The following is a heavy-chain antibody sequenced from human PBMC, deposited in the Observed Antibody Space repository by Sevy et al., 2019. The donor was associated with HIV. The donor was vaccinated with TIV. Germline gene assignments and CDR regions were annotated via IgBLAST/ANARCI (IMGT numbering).Heavy chain of an antibody. CDR1: GGSIGAGGYS. V-gene: IGHV4-31*11. Sequence: SETLSLTCAVSGGSIGAGGYSWSWIRQHPGKGLEWVGYIFHSGKTYFNSSLEGRVTISVHTSKTQFSLKLTSVTAADTAIYYCARHGGGSNYYAMDVWCQGTTVTVSS. D-gene: IGHD2-15*01. CDR2: IFHSGKT. CDR3: ARHGGGSNYYAMDV. J-gene: IGHJ6*02.